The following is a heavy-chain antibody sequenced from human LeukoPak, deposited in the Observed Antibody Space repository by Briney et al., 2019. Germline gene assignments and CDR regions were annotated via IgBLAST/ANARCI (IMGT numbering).Heavy chain of an antibody. CDR1: GGSISSYY. Sequence: SETLSLTCTVSGGSISSYYWSWIRQPPGKGLEWIGYIYYSGSTNYNPSLKSRVTISVDTSKNQFSLKLSSVTAADTAVYYCARDTCYYDSGGYYYREYMDVWGKGTTVTVSS. CDR3: ARDTCYYDSGGYYYREYMDV. D-gene: IGHD3-22*01. CDR2: IYYSGST. J-gene: IGHJ6*03. V-gene: IGHV4-59*01.